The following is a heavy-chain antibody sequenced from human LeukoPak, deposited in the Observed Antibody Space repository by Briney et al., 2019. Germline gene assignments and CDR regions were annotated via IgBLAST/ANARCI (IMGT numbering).Heavy chain of an antibody. D-gene: IGHD5-12*01. Sequence: RPGGSLRLSCAASGFTFSSYAMSWVRQAPGKGLEWVSGVSGSGGSTYYADSVKGRFTISRDNSKNTLYLQMNSLRAEDTAVYYCAKDLAIVATITGNWGQGTLVTVSS. V-gene: IGHV3-23*01. CDR1: GFTFSSYA. CDR2: VSGSGGST. J-gene: IGHJ4*02. CDR3: AKDLAIVATITGN.